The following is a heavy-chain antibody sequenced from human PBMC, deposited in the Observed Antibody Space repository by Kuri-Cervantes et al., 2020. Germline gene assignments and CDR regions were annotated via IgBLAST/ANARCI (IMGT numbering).Heavy chain of an antibody. D-gene: IGHD3-22*01. J-gene: IGHJ6*03. CDR1: GFTFSNAW. CDR2: ISGSGGST. CDR3: AKGGSYDNHYYYYMDV. Sequence: GESLKISCAASGFTFSNAWMSWVRQAPGKGLEWVSAISGSGGSTYYADSVKGRLTISRDNAKNSLYLQMNSLKPEDTALYYCAKGGSYDNHYYYYMDVWGKGTTVTVSS. V-gene: IGHV3-23*01.